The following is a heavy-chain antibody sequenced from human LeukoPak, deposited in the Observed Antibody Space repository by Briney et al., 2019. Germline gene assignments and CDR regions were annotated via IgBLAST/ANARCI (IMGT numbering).Heavy chain of an antibody. CDR1: GYPFTSYG. CDR3: ARSKVTLVMITFGGVIDNDY. D-gene: IGHD3-16*02. J-gene: IGHJ4*02. Sequence: ASVKVSCKASGYPFTSYGISWVRQAPGQGLEWMGWISAYNGNTNYAQKLQGRVTMTTDTSTSTAYMELRSLRSDDTAVYYCARSKVTLVMITFGGVIDNDYWGQGTLVTVSS. CDR2: ISAYNGNT. V-gene: IGHV1-18*01.